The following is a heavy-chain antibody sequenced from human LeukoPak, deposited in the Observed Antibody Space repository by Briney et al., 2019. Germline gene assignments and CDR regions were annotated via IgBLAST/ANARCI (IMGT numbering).Heavy chain of an antibody. V-gene: IGHV4-39*01. Sequence: PSETLSLTCTVSGGSITSSSHHWGWIRQSPGKGLEWIGSMYYGRTTYYNPSLYSRVTISVVTSKNQFSLQVNSVTAADTAVYYCVRHDGRGGSTMGALDSWGQGSLVTVSS. J-gene: IGHJ4*02. CDR3: VRHDGRGGSTMGALDS. CDR2: MYYGRTT. CDR1: GGSITSSSHH. D-gene: IGHD5/OR15-5a*01.